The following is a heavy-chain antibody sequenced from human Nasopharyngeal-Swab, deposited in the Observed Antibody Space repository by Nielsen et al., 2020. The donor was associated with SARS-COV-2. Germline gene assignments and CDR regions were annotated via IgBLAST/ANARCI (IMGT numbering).Heavy chain of an antibody. V-gene: IGHV4-39*01. D-gene: IGHD3-3*01. CDR1: GGSFSSHSYY. J-gene: IGHJ6*02. CDR2: IYYTGST. CDR3: ARLNYDFGGLYGVDV. Sequence: SETLSLTCTVSGGSFSSHSYYWAWIRKPPGKGPEWIGHIYYTGSTHYNPSLRSRVTTSVDTSKNQFSLELRSVTAADTGVYFCARLNYDFGGLYGVDVWGQGTTVTVSS.